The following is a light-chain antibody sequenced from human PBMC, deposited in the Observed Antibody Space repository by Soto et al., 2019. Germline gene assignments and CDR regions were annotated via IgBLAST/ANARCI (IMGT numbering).Light chain of an antibody. Sequence: QSVLTQPASVSGSPGQSITISCTGTSSDVGNYNFVSWYQQHPDKAPKLILYEVRNRPSGVSNRFSGSKSGHTASLTISGLQAEDDADYYCSSYTSTSTPVVFGGGTKLTV. CDR2: EVR. CDR3: SSYTSTSTPVV. V-gene: IGLV2-14*01. J-gene: IGLJ2*01. CDR1: SSDVGNYNF.